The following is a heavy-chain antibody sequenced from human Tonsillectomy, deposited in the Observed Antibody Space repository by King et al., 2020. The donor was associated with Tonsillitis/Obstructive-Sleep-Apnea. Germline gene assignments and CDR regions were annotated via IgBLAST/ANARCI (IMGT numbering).Heavy chain of an antibody. CDR2: IYPGDSDT. V-gene: IGHV5-51*01. Sequence: QLVQSGAEVKKPGESLKISCKGSGYSFTSYWIGWVRQMPGKGLEWMGIIYPGDSDTRYSPSFQGQVTISADKSISTAYLQWSSLKASDTAMYYCASRAFDFWSPYYYMDVWGKGTTVTVSS. D-gene: IGHD3-3*01. CDR3: ASRAFDFWSPYYYMDV. CDR1: GYSFTSYW. J-gene: IGHJ6*03.